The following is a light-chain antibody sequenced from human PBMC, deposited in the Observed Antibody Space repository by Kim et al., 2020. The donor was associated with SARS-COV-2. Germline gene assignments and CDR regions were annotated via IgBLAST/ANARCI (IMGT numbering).Light chain of an antibody. CDR3: QKYDTAPRT. Sequence: SVVDVVTITGQASQCIDKYLAWYQQKPGEPPKHLIHSGTTLQSRVPSRFRGSGTGTEFTLSINGLQPEDVETYYCQKYDTAPRTFGQGTKVDIK. V-gene: IGKV1-27*01. J-gene: IGKJ1*01. CDR1: QCIDKY. CDR2: SGT.